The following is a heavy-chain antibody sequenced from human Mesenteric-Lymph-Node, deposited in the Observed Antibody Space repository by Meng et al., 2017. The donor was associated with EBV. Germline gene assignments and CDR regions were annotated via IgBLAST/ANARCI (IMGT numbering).Heavy chain of an antibody. CDR2: IYSGDNT. CDR1: GLDVSRSY. Sequence: EVQLVESRGVLIQRAVALSFCGASSGLDVSRSYLSWVRQAPGQGLEWVSFIYSGDNTIYSDSVRGRFTISRDSSKNTLYLHMNTLRAEDTAVYYCARVSPVTSYFFDYWGQGTLVTVSS. V-gene: IGHV3-53*01. D-gene: IGHD4-17*01. CDR3: ARVSPVTSYFFDY. J-gene: IGHJ4*02.